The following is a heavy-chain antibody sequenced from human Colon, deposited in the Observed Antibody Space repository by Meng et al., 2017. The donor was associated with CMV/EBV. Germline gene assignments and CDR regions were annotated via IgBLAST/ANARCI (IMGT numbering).Heavy chain of an antibody. CDR1: GGSMSSTC. D-gene: IGHD6-13*01. J-gene: IGHJ1*01. V-gene: IGHV4-59*01. CDR2: VCYNGIT. CDR3: ALRGLAAGTLQQ. Sequence: QVQLKGSGPGLVKPSETLSRTCAVSGGSMSSTCWSWIRQPPGKGLEWIGYVCYNGITDYNPSLKSRITISGDTSKNQFSLQVTSVTAADTAMYYCALRGLAAGTLQQWGQGTLVTVSS.